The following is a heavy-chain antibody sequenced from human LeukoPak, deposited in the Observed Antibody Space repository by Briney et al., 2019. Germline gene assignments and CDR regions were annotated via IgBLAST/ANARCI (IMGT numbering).Heavy chain of an antibody. J-gene: IGHJ4*02. Sequence: PSETLSLTCIVSGDSIRSSGYYWGWIRQPPGQGLEWIGSMFYGETTSYSPSLQSRVTISLDTSKNQSSPRLNSVTAADTAVYYCARLERSRMDGAQYWGQGTLVTVSS. CDR2: MFYGETT. CDR1: GDSIRSSGYY. D-gene: IGHD4/OR15-4a*01. V-gene: IGHV4-39*01. CDR3: ARLERSRMDGAQY.